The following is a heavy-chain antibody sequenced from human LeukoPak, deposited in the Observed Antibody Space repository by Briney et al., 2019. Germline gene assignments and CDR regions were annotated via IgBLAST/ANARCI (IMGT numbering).Heavy chain of an antibody. V-gene: IGHV1-8*03. J-gene: IGHJ6*03. CDR1: GYTFTGYD. CDR3: VIARRIAARPYYYYYMDV. Sequence: APVKVSCKASGYTFTGYDINWVRQATGQGLEWMGWMNSNSGNTGYAQKFQGRVTITRNTSISTAYMELSSLRSEDTAVYYCVIARRIAARPYYYYYMDVWGKGTTVTVSS. CDR2: MNSNSGNT. D-gene: IGHD6-6*01.